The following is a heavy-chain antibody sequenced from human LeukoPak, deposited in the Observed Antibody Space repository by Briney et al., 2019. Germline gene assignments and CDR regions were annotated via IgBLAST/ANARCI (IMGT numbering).Heavy chain of an antibody. J-gene: IGHJ3*02. CDR2: IYPGDSDT. CDR3: ASHYYDSSGYYGHAFDI. CDR1: GYRFTSYW. V-gene: IGHV5-51*01. Sequence: GESLKISCQGSGYRFTSYWIGWVRQMPGKGLEWMGIIYPGDSDTRYSPSFQGQVTISADKSISTAYRQWSSLKASDTAMYYCASHYYDSSGYYGHAFDIWGQGTMVTVSS. D-gene: IGHD3-22*01.